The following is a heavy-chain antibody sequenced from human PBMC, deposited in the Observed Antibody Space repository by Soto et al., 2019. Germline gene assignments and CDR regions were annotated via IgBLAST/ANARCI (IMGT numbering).Heavy chain of an antibody. CDR3: GRVPDY. V-gene: IGHV4-30-2*01. Sequence: LQLQESGSGLVKPSQTLSLTCAVSGGSISSGGYSWSWIRQTPGKGLECIGYIYHSGSTYYNPSLKSRVTISVDRSKNQFSLKLSSGTAADTAVYSCGRVPDYWGQGPLVTVSS. J-gene: IGHJ4*02. D-gene: IGHD2-2*01. CDR2: IYHSGST. CDR1: GGSISSGGYS.